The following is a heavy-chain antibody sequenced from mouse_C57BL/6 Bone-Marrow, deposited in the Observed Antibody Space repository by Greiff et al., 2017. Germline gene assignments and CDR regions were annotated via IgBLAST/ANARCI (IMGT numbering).Heavy chain of an antibody. CDR2: IYPSDSET. V-gene: IGHV1-61*01. Sequence: QVHVKQPGAELVRPGSSVKLSCKASGYTFTSYWMDWVKQRPGQGLEWIGNIYPSDSETHYNQKFTDKATLTVDKASSTAYMQLSSLTSEDSAVYYCAIITTVVAHYYAMDYWGQGTSVTVSS. D-gene: IGHD1-1*01. J-gene: IGHJ4*01. CDR3: AIITTVVAHYYAMDY. CDR1: GYTFTSYW.